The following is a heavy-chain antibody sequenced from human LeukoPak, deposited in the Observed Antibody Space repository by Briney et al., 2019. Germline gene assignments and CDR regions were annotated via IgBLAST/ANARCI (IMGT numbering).Heavy chain of an antibody. CDR3: ARARYGSGSRYLDS. D-gene: IGHD3-10*01. V-gene: IGHV3-21*01. Sequence: PGGSLRLSCAASGFTFSSFAMNWVRQAPGKGLEWVSFISSGSSYRYYADSMKGRFTISRDNAENSLSLQMNSLRVGDTAVYYCARARYGSGSRYLDSWGQGTLVTVSS. J-gene: IGHJ4*02. CDR2: ISSGSSYR. CDR1: GFTFSSFA.